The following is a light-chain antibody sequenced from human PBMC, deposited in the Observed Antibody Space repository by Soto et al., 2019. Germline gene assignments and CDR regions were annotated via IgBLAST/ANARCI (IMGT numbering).Light chain of an antibody. CDR3: LQQNSYPLT. V-gene: IGKV1-17*01. Sequence: DIRMTQSPSSLSASVGDRVTITCRASQGIRNDLAWYQEKPGKAPKRLIYVASRLQSGVPSRFSGSGSGTEFTLTISSLQPEDSATYYCLQQNSYPLTFGGGTKV. CDR2: VAS. J-gene: IGKJ4*01. CDR1: QGIRND.